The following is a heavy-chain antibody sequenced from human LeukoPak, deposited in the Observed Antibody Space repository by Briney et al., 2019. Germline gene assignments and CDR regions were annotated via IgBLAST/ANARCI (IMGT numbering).Heavy chain of an antibody. J-gene: IGHJ2*01. CDR3: ARGYYDILTGYLANWYFDL. CDR2: IYYSGST. CDR1: GGSISSYY. D-gene: IGHD3-9*01. V-gene: IGHV4-59*01. Sequence: SETLSLTCTVSGGSISSYYWSWIRQPPGKGLEWIGYIYYSGSTNYNPSLKSRVTISVDTSKNQFSLKLSSVTAADTAIYYCARGYYDILTGYLANWYFDLWGRGTLVTVSS.